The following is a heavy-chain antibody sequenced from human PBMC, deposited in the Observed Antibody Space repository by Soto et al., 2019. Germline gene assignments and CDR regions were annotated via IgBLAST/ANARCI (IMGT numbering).Heavy chain of an antibody. CDR2: INPNSGGT. D-gene: IGHD4-4*01. CDR1: GYTFTGYY. V-gene: IGHV1-2*04. CDR3: ARDPLDYSNYDLIYGMDV. J-gene: IGHJ6*02. Sequence: GASVKVSCKASGYTFTGYYMHWVRQAPGQGLEWMGWINPNSGGTNYAQKFQGWVTMTRDTSISTAYMELSRLRSDDTAVYYCARDPLDYSNYDLIYGMDVWGQGTTVTVSS.